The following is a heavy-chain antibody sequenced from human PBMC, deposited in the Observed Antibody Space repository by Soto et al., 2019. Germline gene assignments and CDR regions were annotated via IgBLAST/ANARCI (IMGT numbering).Heavy chain of an antibody. Sequence: TSETLSLTCTVSGGCITSVNWWNWVRQPPGKGLEWIGEASHSGGTNYSPSLQSRLTLSIDKSKNQLSLSLRSVTAADTAVYYCTREGFNGYVPFAYWGQGALVTVS. CDR3: TREGFNGYVPFAY. CDR1: GGCITSVNW. CDR2: ASHSGGT. D-gene: IGHD5-12*01. V-gene: IGHV4-4*02. J-gene: IGHJ4*02.